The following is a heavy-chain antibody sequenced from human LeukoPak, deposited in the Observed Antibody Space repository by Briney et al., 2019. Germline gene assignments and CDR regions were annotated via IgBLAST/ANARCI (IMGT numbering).Heavy chain of an antibody. CDR3: AREDYGGNSEDY. CDR2: INAGNGNT. D-gene: IGHD4-23*01. CDR1: GYTFTDYF. J-gene: IGHJ4*02. Sequence: ASVKVSCKASGYTFTDYFMNWMRQAPGQRLEWMGWINAGNGNTKYSQKLQGRVTITRDTSASTAYMQLSSLRSDDTAVYYCAREDYGGNSEDYWGQGTLVTVSS. V-gene: IGHV1/OR15-3*02.